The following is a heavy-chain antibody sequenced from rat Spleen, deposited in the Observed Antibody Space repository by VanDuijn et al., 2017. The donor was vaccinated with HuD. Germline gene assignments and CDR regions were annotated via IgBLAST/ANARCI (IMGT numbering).Heavy chain of an antibody. CDR3: TTMPFYGGYSDY. CDR2: ISYDGGST. J-gene: IGHJ2*01. V-gene: IGHV5-20*01. CDR1: GFTFSDYY. D-gene: IGHD1-11*01. Sequence: EVQLVESGGGLVQPGRSLKLSCAASGFTFSDYYMAWVRQAPTKGLEWVASISYDGGSTYYRDSVKGLFTISRDNAKSSLYLQMDSLRSEGTATYDSTTMPFYGGYSDYWGQGVMVTVSS.